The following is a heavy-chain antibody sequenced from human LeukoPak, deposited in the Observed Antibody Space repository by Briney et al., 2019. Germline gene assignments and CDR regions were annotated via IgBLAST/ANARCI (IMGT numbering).Heavy chain of an antibody. Sequence: PGGSLRLSCAASGFTFSSYAMHWVRQAPGKGLEWVAVISYDGSNKYYADSVKGRFTISRDNSKNTLYLQMNSLRAEDTAVYYCATRPVPYCGGDCYIPWYFDLWGRGTLVTVSS. D-gene: IGHD2-21*02. CDR1: GFTFSSYA. V-gene: IGHV3-30*04. CDR3: ATRPVPYCGGDCYIPWYFDL. CDR2: ISYDGSNK. J-gene: IGHJ2*01.